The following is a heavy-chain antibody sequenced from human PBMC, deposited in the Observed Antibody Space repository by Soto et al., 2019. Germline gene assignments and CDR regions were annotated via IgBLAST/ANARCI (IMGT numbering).Heavy chain of an antibody. CDR1: GFTFSNFG. J-gene: IGHJ4*02. Sequence: QVQLVESGGGVVQPGRSLRLSCAASGFTFSNFGMHWVRQAPGKGLEWVASISYDGNIKYSADSVKGRFTISRDNSKNTLYLQMNSLRSEDTAVYYCAKFGGPVTAAVHDYWGQGTLVTVSS. CDR2: ISYDGNIK. CDR3: AKFGGPVTAAVHDY. V-gene: IGHV3-30*18. D-gene: IGHD6-13*01.